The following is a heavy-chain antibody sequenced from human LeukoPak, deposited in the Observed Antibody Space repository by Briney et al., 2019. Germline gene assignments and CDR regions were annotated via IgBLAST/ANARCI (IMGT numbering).Heavy chain of an antibody. CDR2: ISSSGSTI. CDR1: GFTFSSYE. Sequence: GGSLRLSCAASGFTFSSYEMNWVRQAPGKGLEWVSYISSSGSTIYYADSVKGRFTISRDNAKNSLYLQMNSLRAEDTAVYYCAELGVTMIGGVWGKGTTVTISS. D-gene: IGHD3-10*02. V-gene: IGHV3-48*03. CDR3: AELGVTMIGGV. J-gene: IGHJ6*04.